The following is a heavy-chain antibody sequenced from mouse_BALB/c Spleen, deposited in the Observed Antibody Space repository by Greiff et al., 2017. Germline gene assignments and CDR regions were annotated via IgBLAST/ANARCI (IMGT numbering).Heavy chain of an antibody. D-gene: IGHD2-3*01. Sequence: QVQLQQSGAELVKPGASVKLSCKASGYTFTSYYMYWVKQRPGQGLEWIGEINPSNGGTNFNEKFKSKATLTVDKSSSTAYMQLSSLTSEDSAVYYCTGYDGGFAYWGQGTLVTVSA. CDR3: TGYDGGFAY. CDR2: INPSNGGT. V-gene: IGHV1S16*01. J-gene: IGHJ3*01. CDR1: GYTFTSYY.